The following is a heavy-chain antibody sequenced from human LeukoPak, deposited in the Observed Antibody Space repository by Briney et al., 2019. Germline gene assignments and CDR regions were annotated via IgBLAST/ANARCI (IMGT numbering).Heavy chain of an antibody. CDR3: ARDYYDILTGYPQGMDV. CDR1: RYTFTSYA. J-gene: IGHJ6*04. Sequence: ASLKVSCKPSRYTFTSYAMHCVPHAPGQRLECMGWINTRNANTKYSQKFQGRCTITRDTSANTTYMELSSLRSEDTAVYYCARDYYDILTGYPQGMDVWGKGTTVTVSS. CDR2: INTRNANT. D-gene: IGHD3-9*01. V-gene: IGHV1-3*04.